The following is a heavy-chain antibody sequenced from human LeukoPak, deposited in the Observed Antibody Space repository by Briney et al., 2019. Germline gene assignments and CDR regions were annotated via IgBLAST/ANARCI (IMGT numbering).Heavy chain of an antibody. D-gene: IGHD6-19*01. CDR2: IYYSGST. J-gene: IGHJ4*02. CDR1: GGSISSSSYY. Sequence: ASGTLSLTCTVSGGSISSSSYYWGWIRQPPGKGLEWIGSIYYSGSTYYNPSLKSRVTISVDTSKNQFSLKLSSVTAADTAVYYCARDRQQWLVRGNFDYWGQGTLVTVSS. CDR3: ARDRQQWLVRGNFDY. V-gene: IGHV4-39*07.